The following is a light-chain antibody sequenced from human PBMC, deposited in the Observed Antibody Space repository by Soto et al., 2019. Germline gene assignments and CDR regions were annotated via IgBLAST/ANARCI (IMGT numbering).Light chain of an antibody. V-gene: IGLV3-21*04. Sequence: SYELTQPPSVSVAPGETARITCGGNNIGSNSVHWYQQKPGQAPVLVIYSDSDRPSGIPERLSGSNSGNTATLTISRVEAGDEADYYCQVWDSTTDDILFGGGTKLTVL. J-gene: IGLJ2*01. CDR3: QVWDSTTDDIL. CDR1: NIGSNS. CDR2: SDS.